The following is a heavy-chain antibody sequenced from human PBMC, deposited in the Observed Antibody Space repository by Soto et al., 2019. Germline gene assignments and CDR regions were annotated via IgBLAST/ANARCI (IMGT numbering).Heavy chain of an antibody. D-gene: IGHD2-21*02. V-gene: IGHV1-69*02. J-gene: IGHJ4*02. CDR3: ARVRGGDWYYFDY. CDR2: IIPILGIA. CDR1: GGTFSSYT. Sequence: QVQLVQSGAAVKKPGSSVKVSCKASGGTFSSYTISWVRQAPGQGLEWMGRIIPILGIANYAQKFQGRVTITADKSTSTAYMELSSLRSEDTAVYYCARVRGGDWYYFDYWGQGTLVTVSS.